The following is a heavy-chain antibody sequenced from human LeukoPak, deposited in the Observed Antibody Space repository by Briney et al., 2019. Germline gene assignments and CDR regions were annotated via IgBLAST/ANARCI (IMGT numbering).Heavy chain of an antibody. CDR2: INHSGST. J-gene: IGHJ4*02. V-gene: IGHV4-34*01. CDR3: PRNQWGGGDY. D-gene: IGHD3-16*01. Sequence: PSETLSLTCAVFGGAFSGYYWTWIRQPPGKGLEWIGEINHSGSTNYNPSLQSRVTISVDTSKNQFYLKLSSVTAADTAVYHLPRNQWGGGDYWGQGTLVTVSS. CDR1: GGAFSGYY.